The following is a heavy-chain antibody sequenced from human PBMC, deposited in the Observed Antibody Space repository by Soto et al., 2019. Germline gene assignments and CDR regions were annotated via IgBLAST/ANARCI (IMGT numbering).Heavy chain of an antibody. V-gene: IGHV1-69*06. CDR3: AITLLGSSGWYPSPFDY. CDR2: IIPIFGTA. Sequence: QVQLVQSGAEVKKPGSSVKVSCKASGGTFSSYAISWVRQAPGQGLEWMGGIIPIFGTANYAQKFQGRVTITADKSTSTAYMELSSLRSEDTAVYYCAITLLGSSGWYPSPFDYWGQGTLVTVSS. J-gene: IGHJ4*02. D-gene: IGHD6-19*01. CDR1: GGTFSSYA.